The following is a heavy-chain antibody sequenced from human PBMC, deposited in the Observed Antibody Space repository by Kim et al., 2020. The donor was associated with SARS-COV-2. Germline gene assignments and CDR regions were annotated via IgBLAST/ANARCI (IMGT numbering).Heavy chain of an antibody. J-gene: IGHJ4*02. Sequence: QGRVTITADESTSTAYMELSSLRSEDTAVYYCARDLKDRYDFWSGYYFDYWGQGTLVTVSS. D-gene: IGHD3-3*01. CDR3: ARDLKDRYDFWSGYYFDY. V-gene: IGHV1-69*01.